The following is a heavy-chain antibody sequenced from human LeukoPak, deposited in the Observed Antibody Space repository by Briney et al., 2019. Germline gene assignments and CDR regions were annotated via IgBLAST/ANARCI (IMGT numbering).Heavy chain of an antibody. CDR1: GFTFSRYS. D-gene: IGHD1-26*01. V-gene: IGHV3-48*04. CDR3: ARGGELQYYYYYMDV. J-gene: IGHJ6*03. Sequence: PGGSLRLSCVVSGFTFSRYSMNWVRQAPGKGLEWVSYISSSGSTIYYADSVKGRFTISRDNAKNSLYLQMNSLRAEDTAVYYCARGGELQYYYYYMDVWGKGTTVTISS. CDR2: ISSSGSTI.